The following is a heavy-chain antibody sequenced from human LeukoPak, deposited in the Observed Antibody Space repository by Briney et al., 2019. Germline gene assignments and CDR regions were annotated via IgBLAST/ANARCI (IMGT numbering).Heavy chain of an antibody. V-gene: IGHV3-30-3*01. CDR3: ARDPGYIVVVPAATGDY. D-gene: IGHD2-2*01. J-gene: IGHJ4*02. CDR1: GFTSSSYA. Sequence: GGSLRLSCAASGFTSSSYAMHWVRQAPGKGLEWVAVISYDGSNKYYADSVKGRFTISRDNSKNTLYLQMNSLRAEDTAVYYCARDPGYIVVVPAATGDYWGQGTLVTVSS. CDR2: ISYDGSNK.